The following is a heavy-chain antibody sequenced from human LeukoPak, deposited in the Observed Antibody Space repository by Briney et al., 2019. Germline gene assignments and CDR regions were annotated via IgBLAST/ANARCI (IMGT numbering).Heavy chain of an antibody. CDR1: GFTFSIYA. Sequence: GGSLRHSCAHSGFTFSIYAVNWGCPAPGKGLERVSLISISGGTTHYADTVKGRFTLSRDNSKNTLYLQMNSLRVEDTAVYYCAKARNSWPKNFDSWGQGTLVTVSA. V-gene: IGHV3-23*01. D-gene: IGHD2-15*01. CDR3: AKARNSWPKNFDS. CDR2: ISISGGTT. J-gene: IGHJ4*02.